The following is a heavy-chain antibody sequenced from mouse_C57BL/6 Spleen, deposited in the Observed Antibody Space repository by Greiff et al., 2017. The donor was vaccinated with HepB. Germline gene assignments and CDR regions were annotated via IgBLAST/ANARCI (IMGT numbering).Heavy chain of an antibody. V-gene: IGHV1-4*01. CDR2: INPSSGYT. J-gene: IGHJ2*01. CDR3: ARGDYGSSSFDY. CDR1: GYTFTSYT. D-gene: IGHD1-1*01. Sequence: VQLQQSGAELARPGASVKMSCKASGYTFTSYTMHWVKQRPGQGLEWIGYINPSSGYTKYNQKFKDKATLTADKSSSTAYMQLSSLTSEDSAVYYGARGDYGSSSFDYWGQGTTLTVSS.